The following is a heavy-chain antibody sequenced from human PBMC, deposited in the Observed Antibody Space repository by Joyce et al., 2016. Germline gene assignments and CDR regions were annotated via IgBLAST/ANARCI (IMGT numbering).Heavy chain of an antibody. D-gene: IGHD2-21*02. J-gene: IGHJ3*02. CDR1: GFDFSTYA. CDR2: ISDDGTNI. CDR3: ARGDPLSRGDAFDI. V-gene: IGHV3-30-3*01. Sequence: QVQLVESGGGMVQPGRSLRLSCAAAGFDFSTYALHWVRQAPGKGREWVAVISDDGTNIYSAPSVKGRFTISRDNSKDTLDLQMNALRGDDTSVYFCARGDPLSRGDAFDIWGQGTMVTVSS.